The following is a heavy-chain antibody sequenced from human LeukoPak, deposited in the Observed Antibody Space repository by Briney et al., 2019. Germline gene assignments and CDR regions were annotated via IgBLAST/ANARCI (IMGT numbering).Heavy chain of an antibody. J-gene: IGHJ4*02. CDR3: VKVAKYYYGSETYYFFEH. Sequence: GGSLRLSCAASGFLFSKYWMTWVRQAPGKGLEWVANIKEDGSEIYYVESVKGRFTISRDNAKNSLDLQMNSLRVEDTGIYYCVKVAKYYYGSETYYFFEHWGQGTPVTASS. CDR2: IKEDGSEI. V-gene: IGHV3-7*01. CDR1: GFLFSKYW. D-gene: IGHD3-10*01.